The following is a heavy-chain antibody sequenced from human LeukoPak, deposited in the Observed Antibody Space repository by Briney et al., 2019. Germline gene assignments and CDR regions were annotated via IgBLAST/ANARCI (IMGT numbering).Heavy chain of an antibody. CDR2: ISVYNGNT. Sequence: ASVKVSCKASGYAFSSFGITCLRQAPGQGLEWVGWISVYNGNTIYAQKLQGRLTMTTDTSTTTVYMELRSLRSDDSAVYYCARTDIVNYYVMDVWGQGTTVTVSS. D-gene: IGHD3-9*01. CDR3: ARTDIVNYYVMDV. V-gene: IGHV1-18*01. CDR1: GYAFSSFG. J-gene: IGHJ6*02.